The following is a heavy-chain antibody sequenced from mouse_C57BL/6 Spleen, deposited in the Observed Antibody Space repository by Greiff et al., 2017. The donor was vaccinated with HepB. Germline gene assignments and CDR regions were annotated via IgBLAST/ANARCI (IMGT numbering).Heavy chain of an antibody. Sequence: EVKLTESGGGLVKPGGSLKLSCAASGFTFSSYAMSWVRQTPEKRLEWVATISDGGSYTYYPDNVKGRFTISRDNAKNNLYLQMSHLKSEDTAMYYCARGDSNLDYWGQGTTLTVSS. CDR1: GFTFSSYA. CDR3: ARGDSNLDY. CDR2: ISDGGSYT. D-gene: IGHD2-5*01. V-gene: IGHV5-4*03. J-gene: IGHJ2*01.